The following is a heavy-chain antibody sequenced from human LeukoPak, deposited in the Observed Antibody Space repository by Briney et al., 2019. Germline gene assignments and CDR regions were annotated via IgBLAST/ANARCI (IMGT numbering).Heavy chain of an antibody. V-gene: IGHV3-30*04. Sequence: PGGSLRLSCAASGFTFSSYAMHWVRQAPGKGLEWVAVISYDGRNKYYADSVKGRFTISRDNSKNTLYLEMNSLRAEDTAVYYCAKDLGYYSSYYYGMDVWGQGTTVTVSS. J-gene: IGHJ6*02. D-gene: IGHD4-11*01. CDR2: ISYDGRNK. CDR3: AKDLGYYSSYYYGMDV. CDR1: GFTFSSYA.